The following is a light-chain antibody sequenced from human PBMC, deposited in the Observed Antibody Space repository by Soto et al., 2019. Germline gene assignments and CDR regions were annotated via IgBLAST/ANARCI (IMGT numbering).Light chain of an antibody. J-gene: IGKJ1*01. V-gene: IGKV3-20*01. Sequence: EIVLTQSPGTLSLSPGERATLSCRASQSVSSNSLAWYQQRPGQAPRLLIYGASSRATGIPDRFSGSGSGTDFTLTISRLEPEDFAVYYSHQYDNSPRTFGQGTKVEIK. CDR3: HQYDNSPRT. CDR2: GAS. CDR1: QSVSSNS.